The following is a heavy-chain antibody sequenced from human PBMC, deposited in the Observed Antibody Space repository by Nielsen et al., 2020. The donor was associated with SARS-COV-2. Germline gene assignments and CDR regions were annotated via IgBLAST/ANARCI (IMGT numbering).Heavy chain of an antibody. J-gene: IGHJ4*02. Sequence: SVKVSCKASGGTFSSYAISWVRQAPGQGLEWMGRIIPILGIANYAQKFQGRVTITADKSTSTAYMELSSLRSEDTAVYYCARAEVGYYYDSSGYSMTDWGQGTLVTVSS. D-gene: IGHD3-22*01. CDR1: GGTFSSYA. CDR3: ARAEVGYYYDSSGYSMTD. V-gene: IGHV1-69*04. CDR2: IIPILGIA.